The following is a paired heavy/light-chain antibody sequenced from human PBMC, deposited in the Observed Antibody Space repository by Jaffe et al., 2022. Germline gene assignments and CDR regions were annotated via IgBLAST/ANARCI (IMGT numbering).Heavy chain of an antibody. CDR3: AKDGLVRDYGDLRVGGYFDY. D-gene: IGHD4-17*01. V-gene: IGHV3-23*01. Sequence: EVQLLESGGGLVQPGGSLRLSCAASGFTFSSYAMSWVRQAPGKGLEWVSAISGSGGSTYYADSVKGRFTISRDNSKNTLYLQMNSLRAEDTAVYYCAKDGLVRDYGDLRVGGYFDYWGQGTLVTVSS. J-gene: IGHJ4*02. CDR2: ISGSGGST. CDR1: GFTFSSYA.
Light chain of an antibody. CDR2: KAS. V-gene: IGKV1-5*03. CDR1: QSISSW. Sequence: DIQMTQSPSTLSASVGDRVTITCRASQSISSWLAWYQQKPGKAPKLLIYKASSLESGVPSRFSGSGSGTEFTLTISSLQPDDFATYYCQQYNSLWTFGQGTKVEIK. CDR3: QQYNSLWT. J-gene: IGKJ1*01.